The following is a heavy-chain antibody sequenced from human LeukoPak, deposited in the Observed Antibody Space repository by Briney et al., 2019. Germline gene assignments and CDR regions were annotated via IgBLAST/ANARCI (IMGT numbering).Heavy chain of an antibody. J-gene: IGHJ6*02. V-gene: IGHV5-10-1*01. CDR3: ARVGTFDWSYYYYYGMDV. CDR1: GYRFTNYW. Sequence: GESLKISCKGSGYRFTNYWISWVRQMPGKGLEWMGRIDPSDSYTKYSPSFQGHVTISGDKSISSVYLQWSSLQASDTAMYFCARVGTFDWSYYYYYGMDVWGQGTTVTVS. CDR2: IDPSDSYT. D-gene: IGHD3-9*01.